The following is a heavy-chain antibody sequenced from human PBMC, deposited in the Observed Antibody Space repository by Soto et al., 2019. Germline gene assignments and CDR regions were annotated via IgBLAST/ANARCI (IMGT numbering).Heavy chain of an antibody. D-gene: IGHD5-12*01. CDR2: INPNSGRT. V-gene: IGHV1-2*02. CDR1: GGTFGSYA. Sequence: ASVKVSCKASGGTFGSYAISWVRQAPGQGLEWMGWINPNSGRTKNSPRFQGRVTMTRDTSVTTFYMEVSRLTSDDTAVYYCARDWGENSGYVWGHGTLVTVSS. J-gene: IGHJ4*01. CDR3: ARDWGENSGYV.